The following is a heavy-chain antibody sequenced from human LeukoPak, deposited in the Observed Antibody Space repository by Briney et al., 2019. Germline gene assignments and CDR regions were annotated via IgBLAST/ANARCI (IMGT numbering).Heavy chain of an antibody. Sequence: GESLKISCKGSGYSFTSYWIDWVRQMPGKGLEWMGIIYPGDSDTRYSPSFQGQVTISADKSISTAYLQWSSLKASDTAMYYCARRSYRAPIVGATPYFDYWGQGTLVTVSS. V-gene: IGHV5-51*01. CDR1: GYSFTSYW. J-gene: IGHJ4*02. CDR2: IYPGDSDT. D-gene: IGHD1-26*01. CDR3: ARRSYRAPIVGATPYFDY.